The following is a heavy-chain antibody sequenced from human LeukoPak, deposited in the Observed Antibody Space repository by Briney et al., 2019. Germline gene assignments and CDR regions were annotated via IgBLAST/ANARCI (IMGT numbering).Heavy chain of an antibody. CDR1: GFTFSDYY. D-gene: IGHD2-8*01. Sequence: PGGSLRLSCAASGFTFSDYYMSWIRQAPGKGLEWVSYISSSGSTIYYADSVKGRFTISRDNSKNTLYLQMNSLRAEDTAVYYCAKRHCTNGVCYTYYYYGMDVWGQGTTVTVSS. V-gene: IGHV3-11*01. CDR3: AKRHCTNGVCYTYYYYGMDV. CDR2: ISSSGSTI. J-gene: IGHJ6*02.